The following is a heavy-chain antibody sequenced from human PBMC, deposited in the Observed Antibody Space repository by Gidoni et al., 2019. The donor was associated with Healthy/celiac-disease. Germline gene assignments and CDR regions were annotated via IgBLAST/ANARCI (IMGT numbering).Heavy chain of an antibody. D-gene: IGHD6-19*01. CDR2: INPSGGST. CDR1: GYTFTSYY. V-gene: IGHV1-46*01. Sequence: QVQLVQSGAEVKKPGASVKVSCKASGYTFTSYYMHWVRQAPGQGLEWMGIINPSGGSTSYAQKFQGRVTMTRDTSTSTVYMELSSLRSEDMAVYYCARGGEYSSGWHNWFDPWGQGTLVTVSS. J-gene: IGHJ5*02. CDR3: ARGGEYSSGWHNWFDP.